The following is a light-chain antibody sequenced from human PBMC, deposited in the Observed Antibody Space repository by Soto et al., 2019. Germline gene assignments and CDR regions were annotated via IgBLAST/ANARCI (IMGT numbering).Light chain of an antibody. J-gene: IGKJ1*01. Sequence: ESVLTRSRGTLSLSPVERATLSCRASQSVTSSYLAWYQQKPGQAPRLLMYEASNRATGIPARFSGGGSGTDFTLTISSLEPEDFAVYYCQQRSDWPWTFGQGTKVDIK. CDR2: EAS. CDR3: QQRSDWPWT. V-gene: IGKV3-11*01. CDR1: QSVTSSY.